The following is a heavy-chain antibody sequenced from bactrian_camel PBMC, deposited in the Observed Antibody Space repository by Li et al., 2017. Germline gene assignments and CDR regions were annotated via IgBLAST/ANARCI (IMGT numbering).Heavy chain of an antibody. J-gene: IGHJ4*01. D-gene: IGHD7*01. V-gene: IGHV3S53*01. CDR2: IDPDGT. CDR1: GETYC. Sequence: QLVESGGGSVQSGGSLRLSCVASGETYCVGWFRQAPGKEREEIATIDPDGTHYADSVKGRFTISQDNAQRAVLLQMSSLKPEDTAMYYCAARESCASRWYLEPQRYRNWGQGTGQRRQGPRSPSP.